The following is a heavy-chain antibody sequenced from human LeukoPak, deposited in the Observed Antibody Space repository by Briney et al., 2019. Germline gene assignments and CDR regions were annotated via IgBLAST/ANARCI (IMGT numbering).Heavy chain of an antibody. V-gene: IGHV3-66*01. CDR3: ARDPRSRSYDILTGYSH. D-gene: IGHD3-9*01. CDR2: IYSGGST. Sequence: GGSLRLSCAASGFTVSSNYMSWVRQAPGKGLEWVSVIYSGGSTYCADSVKGRFTISRDNSKNTLYLQMNSLRAEDTAVYYCARDPRSRSYDILTGYSHRGQGTLVTVSS. J-gene: IGHJ4*02. CDR1: GFTVSSNY.